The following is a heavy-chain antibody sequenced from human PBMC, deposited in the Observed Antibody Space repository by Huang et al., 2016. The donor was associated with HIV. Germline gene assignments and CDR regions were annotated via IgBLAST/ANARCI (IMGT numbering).Heavy chain of an antibody. CDR2: ISGSSGTI. J-gene: IGHJ4*02. CDR1: GFTFSNYA. D-gene: IGHD5-12*01. Sequence: EVQMWESGGTLVQPGGSLRLSCGASGFTFSNYAMSWVRQAPVKGLGWVSFISGSSGTIYSADSVKGRFTISRDKVKKTVYLQMNSLRVEDAAVYYCAKDRGDGYSGYDYDYWGQGTLVTVSS. CDR3: AKDRGDGYSGYDYDY. V-gene: IGHV3-23*01.